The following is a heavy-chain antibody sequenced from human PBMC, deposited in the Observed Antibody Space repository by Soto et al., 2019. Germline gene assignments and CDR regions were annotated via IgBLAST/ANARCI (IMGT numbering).Heavy chain of an antibody. CDR1: DGSMRPYY. D-gene: IGHD2-8*01. Sequence: QVQLQESGPGLVKPSETLSLTCTVSDGSMRPYYWSWIREPPGKGLEWIGYISYSGSTNFHPSLEGRVTMSLGTAANQFSLSLRSATAADTAVYYCARSQSGVSNGVIRAFDYWGQGARVTVSS. J-gene: IGHJ4*02. CDR3: ARSQSGVSNGVIRAFDY. V-gene: IGHV4-59*08. CDR2: ISYSGST.